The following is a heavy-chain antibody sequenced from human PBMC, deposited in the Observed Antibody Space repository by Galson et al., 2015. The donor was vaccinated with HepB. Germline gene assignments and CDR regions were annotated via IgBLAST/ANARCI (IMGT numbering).Heavy chain of an antibody. J-gene: IGHJ3*02. V-gene: IGHV3-30*18. Sequence: SLRLSCAASGFTFSSYGMHWVRQAPGKGLEWVAVISYDGSNKYYADSVKGRFTISRDNSKNTLYLQMNSLRAEDTAVYYCAKDKYGDFWSGYYLDAFDIWGQGTMVTVSS. CDR3: AKDKYGDFWSGYYLDAFDI. CDR2: ISYDGSNK. CDR1: GFTFSSYG. D-gene: IGHD3-3*01.